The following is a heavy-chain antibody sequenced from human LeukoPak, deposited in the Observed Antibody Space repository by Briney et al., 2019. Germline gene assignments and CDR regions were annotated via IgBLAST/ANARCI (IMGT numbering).Heavy chain of an antibody. D-gene: IGHD3-10*01. CDR3: AKGYGSGSYYNLSWFDP. J-gene: IGHJ5*02. CDR1: GFTFSDYY. Sequence: GGSLRLSCAASGFTFSDYYMSWIRQAPGKGLEWVSYISSSGSTIYYADSVKGRFTISRDNAKNTLYLQMNSLRAEDTAVYYCAKGYGSGSYYNLSWFDPWGQGTLVTVSS. V-gene: IGHV3-11*01. CDR2: ISSSGSTI.